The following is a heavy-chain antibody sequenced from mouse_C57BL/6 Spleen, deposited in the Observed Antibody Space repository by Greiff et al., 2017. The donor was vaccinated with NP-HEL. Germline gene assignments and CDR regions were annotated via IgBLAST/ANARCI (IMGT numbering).Heavy chain of an antibody. CDR3: AGITTVVATPFDY. Sequence: VKLMESGAELARPGASVKLSCKASGYTFTSYGISWVKQRTGQGLEWIGEIYPRSGNTYYNEKFKGKATLTADKSSSTAYMELRSLTSEDSAVYFCAGITTVVATPFDYWGQGTTLTVSS. CDR1: GYTFTSYG. D-gene: IGHD1-1*01. J-gene: IGHJ2*01. V-gene: IGHV1-81*01. CDR2: IYPRSGNT.